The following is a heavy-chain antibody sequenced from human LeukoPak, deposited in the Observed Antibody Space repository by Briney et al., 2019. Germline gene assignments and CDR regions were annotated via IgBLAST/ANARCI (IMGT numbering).Heavy chain of an antibody. Sequence: SETLSLTCTVSGGSISSGGYYWSWIRQHPGKGLEWIGYIYYSGSTYYNPSLKSRVTISVDTSKNQFSLKLSSVTAADTAVYYCARDGRVDALDIWGQGTMVTVSS. CDR3: ARDGRVDALDI. J-gene: IGHJ3*02. CDR1: GGSISSGGYY. D-gene: IGHD1-26*01. V-gene: IGHV4-31*03. CDR2: IYYSGST.